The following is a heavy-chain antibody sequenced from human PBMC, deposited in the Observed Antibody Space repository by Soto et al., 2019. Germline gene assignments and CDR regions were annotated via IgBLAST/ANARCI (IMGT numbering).Heavy chain of an antibody. V-gene: IGHV1-3*01. CDR3: ARDPNDSSAYYHHYYYGMDV. J-gene: IGHJ6*02. CDR2: INAGNGNT. D-gene: IGHD3-22*01. CDR1: GYTFTSYG. Sequence: SVKVSFKASGYTFTSYGIHWVRQAPGQRLEWTGWINAGNGNTKYSEKFQGRVTITRDTSASTAYLELSSLRSEDTAVYYCARDPNDSSAYYHHYYYGMDVWGQGTTVTVSS.